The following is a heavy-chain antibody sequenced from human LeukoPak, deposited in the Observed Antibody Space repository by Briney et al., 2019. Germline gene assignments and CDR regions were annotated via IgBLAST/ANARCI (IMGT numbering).Heavy chain of an antibody. V-gene: IGHV3-7*01. CDR2: INQDGSEQ. CDR3: ARIRILVSLDY. CDR1: GFNFITYT. D-gene: IGHD2-8*02. Sequence: GGSLRLSCAASGFNFITYTMNWVRQAPGKGLEWVANINQDGSEQYYVDSVKGRFTVSRDNAKNSLYLQMNSLRAEDTAVYYCARIRILVSLDYWGQGTLVTVSS. J-gene: IGHJ4*02.